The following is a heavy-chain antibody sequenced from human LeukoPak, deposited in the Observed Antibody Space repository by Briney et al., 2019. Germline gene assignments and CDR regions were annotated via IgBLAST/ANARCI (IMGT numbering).Heavy chain of an antibody. Sequence: GGSLRLSCAASGFTFSSYETNWVRQAPGKGLEWVSYISSSGSTIYYADSVKGRFTISRDNAKNSLYLQMNSLRAEDTAVYYCARDPTWFGELYFDYWGQGTLVTVSS. CDR1: GFTFSSYE. CDR3: ARDPTWFGELYFDY. D-gene: IGHD3-10*01. J-gene: IGHJ4*02. V-gene: IGHV3-48*03. CDR2: ISSSGSTI.